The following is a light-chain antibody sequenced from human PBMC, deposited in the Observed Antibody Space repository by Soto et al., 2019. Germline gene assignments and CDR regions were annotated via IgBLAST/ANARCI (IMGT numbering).Light chain of an antibody. J-gene: IGLJ3*02. CDR2: EGN. CDR3: CSYAGSSTWV. Sequence: QSALTQPASVSGSPGQSITISCTGTSSDVGNYDLVSWYQQHPGKAPKLMIYEGNKRPSGVSNRFSGSKSGNTASLTISGLQAEDEADYYCCSYAGSSTWVFGGGTKVTVL. V-gene: IGLV2-23*01. CDR1: SSDVGNYDL.